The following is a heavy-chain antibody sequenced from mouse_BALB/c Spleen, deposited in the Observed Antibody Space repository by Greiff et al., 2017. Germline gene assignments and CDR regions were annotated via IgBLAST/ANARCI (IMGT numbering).Heavy chain of an antibody. CDR3: ASYYGYFDV. CDR2: IWSGGST. V-gene: IGHV2-2*02. Sequence: QVQLQQSGPGLVQPSQSLSITCTVSGFSLTSYGVHWVRQSPGKGLEWLGVIWSGGSTDYNAAFISRLSISKDNSKSQVFFKMNSLQANDTAIYYCASYYGYFDVWGAGTTVTVSS. CDR1: GFSLTSYG. J-gene: IGHJ1*01.